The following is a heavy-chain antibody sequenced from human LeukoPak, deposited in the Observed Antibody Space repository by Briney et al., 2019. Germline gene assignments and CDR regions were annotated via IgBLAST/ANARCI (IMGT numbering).Heavy chain of an antibody. CDR2: IYSGGST. V-gene: IGHV3-66*02. J-gene: IGHJ6*02. Sequence: GGSLRLSCAASGFTVSSNYMSWVRQAPGKGLEWVSVIYSGGSTYYADSVKGRFTISKDNSKNTLYLQMNSLRAEDTAVYYCAKTARYYGMDVWGQGTTVTVSS. CDR1: GFTVSSNY. CDR3: AKTARYYGMDV.